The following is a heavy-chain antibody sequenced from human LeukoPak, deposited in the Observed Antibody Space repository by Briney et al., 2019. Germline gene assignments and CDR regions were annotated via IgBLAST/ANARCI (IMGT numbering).Heavy chain of an antibody. Sequence: GGSLRLSCAASGFTFSSYGMHWVRQAPGKGLEWVAVISYDGSNKYYADSVKGRFTISRDNSKNTLYLQMSSLRAEDTAVYYCAKDQGGGSLEYYFDYWGQGTLVTVSS. V-gene: IGHV3-30*18. D-gene: IGHD2-15*01. J-gene: IGHJ4*02. CDR2: ISYDGSNK. CDR3: AKDQGGGSLEYYFDY. CDR1: GFTFSSYG.